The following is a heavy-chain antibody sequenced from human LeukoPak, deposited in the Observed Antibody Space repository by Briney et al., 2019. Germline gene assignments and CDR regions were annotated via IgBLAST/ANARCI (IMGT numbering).Heavy chain of an antibody. Sequence: SVKVSCKASGGTFSSYAISWVRQAPGQGLEWMGGIIPIFGTANYAQKFQGGVTITADESTSTAYMELSSLRSEDTAVYYCARDYLHQYSSSWYLDYWGQGTLVTVSS. D-gene: IGHD6-13*01. V-gene: IGHV1-69*13. J-gene: IGHJ4*02. CDR2: IIPIFGTA. CDR3: ARDYLHQYSSSWYLDY. CDR1: GGTFSSYA.